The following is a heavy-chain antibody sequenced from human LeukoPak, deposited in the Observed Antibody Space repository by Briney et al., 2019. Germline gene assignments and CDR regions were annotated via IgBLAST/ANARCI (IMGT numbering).Heavy chain of an antibody. CDR2: ISGSGGST. CDR3: AKFYDSSGYYLFDY. V-gene: IGHV3-23*01. J-gene: IGHJ4*02. CDR1: GFTFSSYA. D-gene: IGHD3-22*01. Sequence: PGGSLRLSCAASGFTFSSYAMSWVRQAPGKGLEWVSAISGSGGSTYYADSVKGRFTISRDNPKNTLYLQMNSLRAEDTAVYYCAKFYDSSGYYLFDYWGQGTLVTVSS.